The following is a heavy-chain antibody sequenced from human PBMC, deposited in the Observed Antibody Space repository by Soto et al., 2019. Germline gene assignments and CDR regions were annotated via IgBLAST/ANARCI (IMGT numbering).Heavy chain of an antibody. CDR1: GGSVNTGSYY. V-gene: IGHV4-61*01. D-gene: IGHD2-15*01. CDR2: IYYSGST. Sequence: QVQLQESGPGLVKPSETLSLTCTVYGGSVNTGSYYWNWIRQPPGKGLEWIGYIYYSGSTKYNPSLKSRVTISLDTSKNQCSLKLSSVTAADTAVYYCGRAPIFSHDLVVVAASLFDSWGQGTLVTVSS. CDR3: GRAPIFSHDLVVVAASLFDS. J-gene: IGHJ5*01.